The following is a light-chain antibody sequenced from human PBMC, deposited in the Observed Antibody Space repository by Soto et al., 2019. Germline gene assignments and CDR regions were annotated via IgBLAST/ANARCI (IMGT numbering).Light chain of an antibody. CDR2: GAS. CDR3: QPYGSSPYT. CDR1: QSVRNSY. V-gene: IGKV3-20*01. J-gene: IGKJ2*01. Sequence: EILLTQSRGTLSLSPGERATLSCRTSQSVRNSYLAWYQQKPGQAPRLLIYGASGRATGIIDTFSGRRSGTDFTLTISILEPEDFAVYYCQPYGSSPYTFGQGTKLEI.